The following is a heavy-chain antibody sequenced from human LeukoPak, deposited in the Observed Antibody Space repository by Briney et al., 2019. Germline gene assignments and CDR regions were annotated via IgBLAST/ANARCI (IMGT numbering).Heavy chain of an antibody. CDR3: AREAGYSSSWHTTPPDY. CDR1: GFTFSSYW. V-gene: IGHV3-7*01. J-gene: IGHJ4*01. D-gene: IGHD6-13*01. Sequence: GGSLRLSCAASGFTFSSYWMSWVRQAPGKGLEWVANIKQDGSEKYYVDSVKGRFTISRDNAKNSLYLQTNSLRAEDTAVYYCAREAGYSSSWHTTPPDYWGQGTLVTVSS. CDR2: IKQDGSEK.